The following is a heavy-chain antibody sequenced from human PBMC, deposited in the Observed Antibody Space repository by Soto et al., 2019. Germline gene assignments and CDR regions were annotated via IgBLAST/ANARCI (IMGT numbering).Heavy chain of an antibody. CDR1: GYTFTSYY. D-gene: IGHD2-21*02. CDR3: ARDGDIVVVTAMRPAGYFQH. Sequence: GASVKVSCKTSGYTFTSYYMHWVRQAPGQGLEWMGIINPSGGSTSYAQKFQGRVTMTRDTSTSTVYMELSSLRSEDTAVYYCARDGDIVVVTAMRPAGYFQHWGQGTLVTVSS. J-gene: IGHJ1*01. CDR2: INPSGGST. V-gene: IGHV1-46*01.